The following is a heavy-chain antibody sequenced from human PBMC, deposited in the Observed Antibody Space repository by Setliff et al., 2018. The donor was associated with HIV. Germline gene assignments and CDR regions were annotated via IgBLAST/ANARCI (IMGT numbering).Heavy chain of an antibody. V-gene: IGHV3-30*02. CDR1: GFTVSSYG. Sequence: PGGSLRLSCAASGFTVSSYGMHWVRQAPGKGLEWVAFIRYDGSNKYYADSVKGRFTISRDNSKNTLYLQMNSLRVEDTAVYYCAKDVCSGAYCYAYYYYGMDVWGQGTMVTVSS. CDR3: AKDVCSGAYCYAYYYYGMDV. D-gene: IGHD2-15*01. J-gene: IGHJ6*02. CDR2: IRYDGSNK.